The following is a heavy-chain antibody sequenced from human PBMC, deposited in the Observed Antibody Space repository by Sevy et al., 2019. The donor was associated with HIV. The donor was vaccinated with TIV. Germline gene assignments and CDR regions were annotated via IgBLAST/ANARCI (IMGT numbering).Heavy chain of an antibody. Sequence: SETLSLTCIVSGGSIGRNSYDWGWIRQSPGKGLEGIGSIFFSGRTNYATSLKSRVTISVDKSKNQLSLQMRSVTATDTALYYCARHGGLVDRGFDYWGQGTLVTVSS. J-gene: IGHJ4*02. D-gene: IGHD3-10*01. V-gene: IGHV4-39*01. CDR1: GGSIGRNSYD. CDR3: ARHGGLVDRGFDY. CDR2: IFFSGRT.